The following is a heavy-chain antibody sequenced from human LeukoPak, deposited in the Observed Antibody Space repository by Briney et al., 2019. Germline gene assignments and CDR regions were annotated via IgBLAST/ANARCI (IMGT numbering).Heavy chain of an antibody. CDR1: GGSFSGYY. CDR3: ARGRTGSAPGWFDP. Sequence: PSETLSLTCAVYGGSFSGYYWSWIRQPPGKGLEWIGEINHSGSTNYNPSLKSRVTISVDTSKNQFSLKLSSVTAADTAVYYCARGRTGSAPGWFDPWGQGTLVTVSS. V-gene: IGHV4-34*01. J-gene: IGHJ5*02. D-gene: IGHD3/OR15-3a*01. CDR2: INHSGST.